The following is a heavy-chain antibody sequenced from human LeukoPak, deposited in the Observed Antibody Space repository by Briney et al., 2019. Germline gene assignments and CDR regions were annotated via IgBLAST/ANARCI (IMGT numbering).Heavy chain of an antibody. J-gene: IGHJ4*02. CDR1: GFLFNTYG. CDR3: AKLVGMDYDFWSGTVDY. Sequence: PGGSLRLSCAASGFLFNTYGMHWVRQAPGKGLEGVAFIRYDGNNKYYADSVKGRFTISRDNSKNTLYLQMNSLRAEDTAVYYCAKLVGMDYDFWSGTVDYWGQGTLVTVSS. V-gene: IGHV3-30*02. D-gene: IGHD3-3*01. CDR2: IRYDGNNK.